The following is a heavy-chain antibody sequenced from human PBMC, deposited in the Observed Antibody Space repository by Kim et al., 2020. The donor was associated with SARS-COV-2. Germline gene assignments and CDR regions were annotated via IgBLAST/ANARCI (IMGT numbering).Heavy chain of an antibody. V-gene: IGHV4-59*08. J-gene: IGHJ3*01. CDR3: ARWPAKRSGKGGQQLVRGAFGL. CDR1: GGSISSYY. D-gene: IGHD6-13*01. Sequence: SETLSLTCTVSGGSISSYYWSWIRQPPGKGLEWIGYIYYSGSTNYNPSLKSRVTISVDTSKNQFSLKLSSVTAADTAVYYCARWPAKRSGKGGQQLVRGAFGLWGQGTMFTVSS. CDR2: IYYSGST.